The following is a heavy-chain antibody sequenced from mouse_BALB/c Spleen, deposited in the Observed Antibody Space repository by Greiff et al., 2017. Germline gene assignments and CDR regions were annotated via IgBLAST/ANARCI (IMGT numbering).Heavy chain of an antibody. CDR3: TSMVTTSFYYAMDY. J-gene: IGHJ4*01. Sequence: QVQLQQPGAELVMPGASVKMSCKASGYTFTDYWMHWVKQRPGQGLEWIGNIYPSDSYTNYNQKFKDKATLTVDKSSSTAYMQLSSPTSEDSAVYYCTSMVTTSFYYAMDYWGQGTSVTVSS. CDR1: GYTFTDYW. CDR2: IYPSDSYT. V-gene: IGHV1-69*01. D-gene: IGHD2-1*01.